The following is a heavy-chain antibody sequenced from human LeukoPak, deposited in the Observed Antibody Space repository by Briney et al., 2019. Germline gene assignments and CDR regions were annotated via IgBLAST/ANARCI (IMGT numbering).Heavy chain of an antibody. CDR1: GYTFTSYG. V-gene: IGHV1-18*01. CDR2: ISAYNGKT. D-gene: IGHD6-19*01. Sequence: ASVKVSCKASGYTFTSYGISWVGQAPGQGREGMGWISAYNGKTNYAQKLQGRVTMTTDTSPSTAYMELRSLRSDDTAVYSCARAPSSSGWPPFMGHNFDDWGQGSLVTVHS. CDR3: ARAPSSSGWPPFMGHNFDD. J-gene: IGHJ4*02.